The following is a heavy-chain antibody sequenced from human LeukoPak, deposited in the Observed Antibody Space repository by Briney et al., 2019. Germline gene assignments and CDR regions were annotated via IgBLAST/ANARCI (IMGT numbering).Heavy chain of an antibody. J-gene: IGHJ6*02. CDR3: ARDLWYSSYVFSQYYYYGMDV. Sequence: GGSQRLSCAASGFTFSSYSMNWVHQAPGKGLEWVSSISSSSSYIYYADSVKGRFTISRDNAKNSLYLQMNSLRAEDTAVYYCARDLWYSSYVFSQYYYYGMDVWGQGTTVTVSS. CDR2: ISSSSSYI. CDR1: GFTFSSYS. D-gene: IGHD6-13*01. V-gene: IGHV3-21*01.